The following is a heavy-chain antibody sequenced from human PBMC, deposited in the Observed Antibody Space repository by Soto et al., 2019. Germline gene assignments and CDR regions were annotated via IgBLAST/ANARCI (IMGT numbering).Heavy chain of an antibody. V-gene: IGHV1-69*06. CDR2: IIPIFGTA. CDR1: GGTFSSYA. Sequence: QVQLVQSGAEVKKPGSSVKVSCKASGGTFSSYAISWVRQAPGRGLEWMGGIIPIFGTANYAQKFQGRVTITADKSTSTAYMELSSLRSEDTAVYYCAREDTAMVTGFFYGMDVWGQGTTVTVSS. J-gene: IGHJ6*02. CDR3: AREDTAMVTGFFYGMDV. D-gene: IGHD5-18*01.